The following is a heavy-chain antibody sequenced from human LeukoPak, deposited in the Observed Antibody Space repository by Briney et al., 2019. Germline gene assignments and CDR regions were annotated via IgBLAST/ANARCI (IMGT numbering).Heavy chain of an antibody. CDR3: AKGPGLVIMAPSYFDY. Sequence: GGSLRLSCAASGFTFDDYAMHWVRQAPGKGLEWVSGISWNSGSIGYADSVKGRFTISRDNAKNSLYPQMNSLRAEDMALYYCAKGPGLVIMAPSYFDYWGQGTLVTVSS. CDR1: GFTFDDYA. CDR2: ISWNSGSI. D-gene: IGHD3-10*01. J-gene: IGHJ4*02. V-gene: IGHV3-9*03.